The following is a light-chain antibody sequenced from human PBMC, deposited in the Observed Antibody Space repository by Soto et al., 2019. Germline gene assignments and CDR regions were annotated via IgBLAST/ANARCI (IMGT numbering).Light chain of an antibody. J-gene: IGKJ2*01. V-gene: IGKV1-5*03. CDR1: QSVLTW. CDR2: KAS. CDR3: QHYFSYPYA. Sequence: DIQVTQSPATLSASVGDTVSITCRASQSVLTWLAWYQQKPGKAPNLLIYKASRLRDGVPSRFSGSGSGTDFTLTIISLQPDDFASYFCQHYFSYPYACGQGTKLEI.